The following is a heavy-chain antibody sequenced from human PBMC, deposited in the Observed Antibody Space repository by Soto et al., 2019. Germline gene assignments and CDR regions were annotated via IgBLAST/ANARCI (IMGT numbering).Heavy chain of an antibody. V-gene: IGHV1-2*02. CDR3: AREQATAKPEGVDF. J-gene: IGHJ4*02. CDR1: GYTFSDYY. Sequence: ASVKVSCKASGYTFSDYYIHWVRQAPGQGLEWMGWINPNSGGTKYAPKFQGGVTMTRDTSITTAYMELSRLRSGDTAVYYCAREQATAKPEGVDFWGQGTMVTVYS. CDR2: INPNSGGT. D-gene: IGHD1-1*01.